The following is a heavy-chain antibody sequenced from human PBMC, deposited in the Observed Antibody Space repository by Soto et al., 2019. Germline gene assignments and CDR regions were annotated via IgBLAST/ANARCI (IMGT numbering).Heavy chain of an antibody. CDR1: GGTFSSYT. CDR3: AREKAAYDAFDI. J-gene: IGHJ3*02. V-gene: IGHV1-69*08. CDR2: IIPILGIA. Sequence: QVQLVQSGAEVKKPGSSVKVSCKASGGTFSSYTISWVRQAPGQGLEWMGRIIPILGIANYAQKIQGRVTITADKSTSTAYMELSRLRSEDTAVYYCAREKAAYDAFDIWGQGTMFTVSS. D-gene: IGHD2-15*01.